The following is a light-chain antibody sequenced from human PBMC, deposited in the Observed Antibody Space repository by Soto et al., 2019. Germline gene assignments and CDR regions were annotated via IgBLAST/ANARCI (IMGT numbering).Light chain of an antibody. V-gene: IGKV3-15*01. CDR2: GAS. CDR3: RQNNKWPPVT. CDR1: QTISND. J-gene: IGKJ4*01. Sequence: EVVMTQSPATVSVSPGEGVTLSCRASQTISNDLAWYQQKPGQAPRLPIYGASTRATGVPARFSGGGSGTEVTLTNSCLQSEDFAFYYCRQNNKWPPVTFGGGTKVEIK.